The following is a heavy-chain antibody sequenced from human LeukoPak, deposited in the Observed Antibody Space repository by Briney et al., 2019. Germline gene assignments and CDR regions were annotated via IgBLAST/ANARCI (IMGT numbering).Heavy chain of an antibody. CDR3: AREESHGGNGALVPLIDY. CDR1: GFTFSSYS. Sequence: GGSLRLSCAASGFTFSSYSMNWVRQAPGKGLEWVSSISSSSSYIYYADSVKGRFTISRDNAKNSLYLQMNSLRAEDTAVYYCAREESHGGNGALVPLIDYWGQGTLATVSS. CDR2: ISSSSSYI. J-gene: IGHJ4*02. V-gene: IGHV3-21*01. D-gene: IGHD4-23*01.